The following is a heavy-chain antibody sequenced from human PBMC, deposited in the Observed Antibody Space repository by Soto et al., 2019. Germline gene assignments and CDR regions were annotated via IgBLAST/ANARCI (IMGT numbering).Heavy chain of an antibody. V-gene: IGHV1-69*13. Sequence: GGSVNVSCKASGGTFSSYAISWVRQAPGQGLEWMGGIIPIFGTANYAQKFQGRVTITADESTSTAYMELSSLRSEDTAVYYCARDVDGGTVILPQTNLFDPCGQGTLVTVSS. CDR3: ARDVDGGTVILPQTNLFDP. J-gene: IGHJ5*02. CDR2: IIPIFGTA. CDR1: GGTFSSYA. D-gene: IGHD2-21*01.